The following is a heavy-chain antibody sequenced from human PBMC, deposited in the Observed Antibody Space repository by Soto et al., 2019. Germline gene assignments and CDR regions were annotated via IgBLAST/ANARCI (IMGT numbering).Heavy chain of an antibody. D-gene: IGHD2-2*01. CDR2: TRPNNGNT. CDR1: GYTFSIYG. Sequence: ASVKVSCKASGYTFSIYGINWVRQAPGQGLEWMGWTRPNNGNTKYAQNLQGRVTMATDTSTSTAYMELRSLRPDDTAVYYCAKDRGTSIDVHRYFHYYGMDVWGQGTTVTVSS. CDR3: AKDRGTSIDVHRYFHYYGMDV. J-gene: IGHJ6*02. V-gene: IGHV1-18*01.